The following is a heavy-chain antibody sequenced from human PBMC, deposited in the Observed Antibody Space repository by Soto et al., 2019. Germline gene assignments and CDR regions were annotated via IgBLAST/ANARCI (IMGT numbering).Heavy chain of an antibody. J-gene: IGHJ4*02. V-gene: IGHV3-23*01. CDR1: GFTFDNYA. D-gene: IGHD3-9*01. CDR3: AKGSFDVLTGYRDY. CDR2: LSGSGGTT. Sequence: EVQLLQSGGGLVQPGGSLRLSCAVSGFTFDNYAMSWVRQAPGKGLEWVSLSGSGGTTYYADSVKGRFTISRDNSKNTLYLQMNGLRGEDTVVYYCAKGSFDVLTGYRDYWGQGTLVTVSS.